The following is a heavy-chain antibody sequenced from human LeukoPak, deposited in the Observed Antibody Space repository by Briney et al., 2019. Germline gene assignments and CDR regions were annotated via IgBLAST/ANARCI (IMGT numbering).Heavy chain of an antibody. D-gene: IGHD3-16*01. CDR1: GYTFTSYD. Sequence: GASVKVSCKASGYTFTSYDINWVRQATGHGLEWMGWMNPNSGNTGYAQKFQGRVTMTGNTSISTAYMELSSLRSEDTAVYYCARAPGKGANWFDPWGQGTLVTVSS. CDR3: ARAPGKGANWFDP. V-gene: IGHV1-8*01. CDR2: MNPNSGNT. J-gene: IGHJ5*02.